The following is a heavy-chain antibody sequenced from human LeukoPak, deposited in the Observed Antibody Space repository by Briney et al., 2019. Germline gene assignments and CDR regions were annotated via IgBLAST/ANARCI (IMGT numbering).Heavy chain of an antibody. J-gene: IGHJ4*02. CDR1: GGSIRSYY. Sequence: SETLSLTCTVSGGSIRSYYWSWIRQPPGKGLEWVGYIYHSGSTNNNPSLKNRLTMPLDTPKNPFSLKLSSATAADTSVYYCARGSLGRAVMFFDYWGQGTLVTVSS. CDR2: IYHSGST. D-gene: IGHD3-10*01. CDR3: ARGSLGRAVMFFDY. V-gene: IGHV4-59*01.